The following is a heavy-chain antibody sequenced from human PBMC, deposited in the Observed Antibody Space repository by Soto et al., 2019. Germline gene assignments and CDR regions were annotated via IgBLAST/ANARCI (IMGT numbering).Heavy chain of an antibody. V-gene: IGHV3-33*01. J-gene: IGHJ4*02. CDR3: ARDGDYCTNGVCYLKYFDY. D-gene: IGHD2-8*01. CDR2: IWYDGSNK. Sequence: PGGSLRLSCAASGFTFSSYGMHWVRQAPGKGLEWVAVIWYDGSNKYYADSVKGRFTISRDNSKNTLYLQMNSLRAEDTAVYYCARDGDYCTNGVCYLKYFDYWGQGTLVTVSS. CDR1: GFTFSSYG.